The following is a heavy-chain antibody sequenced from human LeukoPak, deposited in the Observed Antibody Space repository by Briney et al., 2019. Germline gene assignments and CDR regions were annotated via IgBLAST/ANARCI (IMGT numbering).Heavy chain of an antibody. CDR1: GDSVSSNSAA. Sequence: SQTLALTCAISGDSVSSNSAAWKWIRQSPSRGLEWLGRTYYRSKWFIDYAVPVKGRISINPDTSKNQFSLKLSSVTAADTAVYYCARDRSSSSFDPWGQGTLVTVSS. V-gene: IGHV6-1*01. J-gene: IGHJ5*02. CDR2: TYYRSKWFI. CDR3: ARDRSSSSFDP. D-gene: IGHD6-6*01.